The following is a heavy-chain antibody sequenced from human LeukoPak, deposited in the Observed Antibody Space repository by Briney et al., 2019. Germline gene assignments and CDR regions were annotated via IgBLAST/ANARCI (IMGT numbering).Heavy chain of an antibody. CDR3: ARPLMYYYGSETYFWFDP. D-gene: IGHD3-10*01. CDR1: GFTFSSYW. Sequence: GGSLRLSCAASGFTFSSYWMSWVRQAPGKGLEWVANIKQDGSEKYYVDSVKGRFTISRDNAKNSLYLQMNSLRAEDTAMYYCARPLMYYYGSETYFWFDPWGQGTLVTVSS. CDR2: IKQDGSEK. J-gene: IGHJ5*02. V-gene: IGHV3-7*01.